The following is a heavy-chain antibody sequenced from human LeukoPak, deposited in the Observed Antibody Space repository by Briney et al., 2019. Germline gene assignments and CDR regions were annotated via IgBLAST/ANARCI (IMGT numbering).Heavy chain of an antibody. CDR3: ARGPRITMIVVVD. V-gene: IGHV4-39*01. D-gene: IGHD3-22*01. CDR1: GGSISSSSYY. CDR2: IYYSGST. Sequence: SETLSLTCTVSGGSISSSSYYWGWIRQPPGKGLEWIGSIYYSGSTYYNPSLKSRVTISVDTSKNQFSLKLSSVTAADTAVYYCARGPRITMIVVVDWGQGTLVTVSS. J-gene: IGHJ4*02.